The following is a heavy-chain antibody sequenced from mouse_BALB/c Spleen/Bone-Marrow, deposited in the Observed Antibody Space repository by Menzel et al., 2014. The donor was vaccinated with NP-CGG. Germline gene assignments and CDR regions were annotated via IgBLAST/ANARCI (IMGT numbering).Heavy chain of an antibody. J-gene: IGHJ3*01. CDR2: IWAGGST. Sequence: VKLMESGPGLVVPSQSLSITCTVSGFSLTSYGVHWVRQPPGKGLEWLGVIWAGGSTNYNSALMSRLSISKDNSKSQVFLKMNSLQTDDTAMYYCAREGGYYYGSRVAWFAYWGQGTLVTVSA. CDR3: AREGGYYYGSRVAWFAY. V-gene: IGHV2-9*02. D-gene: IGHD1-1*01. CDR1: GFSLTSYG.